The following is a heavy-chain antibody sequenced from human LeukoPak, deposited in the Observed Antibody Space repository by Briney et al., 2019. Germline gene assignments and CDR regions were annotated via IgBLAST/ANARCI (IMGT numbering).Heavy chain of an antibody. CDR2: ISGSGGST. D-gene: IGHD2-15*01. CDR1: GFTFSSYA. Sequence: GGSLRLSCAASGFTFSSYAMSWVRQAPGKGLEWVSAISGSGGSTYYADSVKGRFTISRDNSKNTLYLQMSSLRAEDTAVYYCAKDQDIVVVVAVFDPWGQGTLVTVSS. J-gene: IGHJ5*02. CDR3: AKDQDIVVVVAVFDP. V-gene: IGHV3-23*01.